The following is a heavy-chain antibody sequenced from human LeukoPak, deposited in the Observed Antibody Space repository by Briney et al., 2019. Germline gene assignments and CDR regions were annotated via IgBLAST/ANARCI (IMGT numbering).Heavy chain of an antibody. CDR2: IYSAGNT. CDR1: GDSVRMVSDY. J-gene: IGHJ4*02. Sequence: SETLSLTCTVSGDSVRMVSDYWNWIRQPAGKGLEWIGLIYSAGNTNYNPSLKSRVTISVDTSNNQFSLKLSSVNAADTAVYYCARSHAWSGYYVDYWGQGTVVTVSS. D-gene: IGHD3-3*01. CDR3: ARSHAWSGYYVDY. V-gene: IGHV4-61*02.